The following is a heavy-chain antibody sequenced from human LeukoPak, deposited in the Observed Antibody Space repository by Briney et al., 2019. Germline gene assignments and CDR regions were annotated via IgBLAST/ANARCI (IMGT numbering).Heavy chain of an antibody. D-gene: IGHD6-19*01. CDR2: ISGSGGST. V-gene: IGHV3-23*01. CDR1: GFTFSSYG. Sequence: PGGSLRLSCAASGFTFSSYGMSWVRQAPGKGLEWVSAISGSGGSTYYADSVKGRFTISSDNSKNTLYLQMNSLRAEDTAVYYCAKTGYSSGKVHFDHWGQGTLVTVSS. CDR3: AKTGYSSGKVHFDH. J-gene: IGHJ4*02.